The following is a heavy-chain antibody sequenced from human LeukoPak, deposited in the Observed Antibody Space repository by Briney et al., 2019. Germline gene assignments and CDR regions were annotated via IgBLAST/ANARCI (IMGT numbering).Heavy chain of an antibody. Sequence: ASVKVSCKASGYTLTGYYLHWVRQAPGQGLEWMGWINPNTGATHSAQKFQGRITMTRDTSISTAYMDLSRLRSDDAAVYYCARDRVGSGWPRPYYFEVWGQGTLVTVSS. V-gene: IGHV1-2*02. CDR3: ARDRVGSGWPRPYYFEV. CDR2: INPNTGAT. D-gene: IGHD6-19*01. J-gene: IGHJ4*02. CDR1: GYTLTGYY.